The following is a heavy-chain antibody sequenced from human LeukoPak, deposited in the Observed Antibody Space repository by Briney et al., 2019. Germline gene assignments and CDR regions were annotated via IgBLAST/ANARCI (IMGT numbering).Heavy chain of an antibody. CDR3: ARDLGPMDV. Sequence: PGGPLRLSCAASGLIHNSKHKRWVRQAPGKGLEWVSGSYSGGGTFYADSVKRRFTISSDDSKITVYLQMDRLRPEDTAVYYCARDLGPMDVWGKGTTVTDSS. V-gene: IGHV3-53*05. CDR2: SYSGGGT. D-gene: IGHD7-27*01. J-gene: IGHJ6*01. CDR1: GLIHNSKH.